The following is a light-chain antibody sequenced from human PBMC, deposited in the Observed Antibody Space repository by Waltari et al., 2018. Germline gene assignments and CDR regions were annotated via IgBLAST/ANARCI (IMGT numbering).Light chain of an antibody. J-gene: IGKJ2*01. CDR1: QSVSFN. CDR3: QHYQGWPPSYT. Sequence: EIVMTQSPATLSVSPGEGATLSCRASQSVSFNLAWYQQKPGQAPRLLIYGASTRAPGVPARFSGGGSGTEFTLTISSLQSDDFALYFCQHYQGWPPSYTFGQGTKLEIK. V-gene: IGKV3-15*01. CDR2: GAS.